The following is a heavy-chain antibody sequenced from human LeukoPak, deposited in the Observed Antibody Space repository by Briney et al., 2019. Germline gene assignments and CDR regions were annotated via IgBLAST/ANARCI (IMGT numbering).Heavy chain of an antibody. CDR1: GGSISSGGYY. D-gene: IGHD3-10*01. CDR2: INHSGST. Sequence: SETLSLTCTVSGGSISSGGYYWSWIRQPPGKGLEWIGEINHSGSTNYNPSLKSRVTISVDTSKNQFSLKLSSVTAADTAVYYCATTNAVLLWFGELRRDYYYMDVWGKGTTVTVSS. CDR3: ATTNAVLLWFGELRRDYYYMDV. J-gene: IGHJ6*03. V-gene: IGHV4-39*07.